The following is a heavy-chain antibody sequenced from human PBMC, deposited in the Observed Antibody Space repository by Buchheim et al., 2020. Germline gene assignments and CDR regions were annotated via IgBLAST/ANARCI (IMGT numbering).Heavy chain of an antibody. CDR1: GFTFSSYA. D-gene: IGHD5-24*01. J-gene: IGHJ4*02. V-gene: IGHV3-33*08. Sequence: VQLLESGGGLVQPGGSLRLSCAASGFTFSSYAMSWVRQAPGKGLEWVAVTWYDGSHPYYADSVKGRFTISRDNSKNTLYLQMNSLRAEDTAVYYCARGAEKSTDNYFDYWGQGTL. CDR3: ARGAEKSTDNYFDY. CDR2: TWYDGSHP.